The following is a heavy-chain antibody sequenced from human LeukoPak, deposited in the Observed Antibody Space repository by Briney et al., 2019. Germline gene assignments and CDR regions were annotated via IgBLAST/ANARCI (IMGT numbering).Heavy chain of an antibody. CDR1: GYTFTGYY. V-gene: IGHV1-46*01. CDR2: MNPSDGST. D-gene: IGHD1-26*01. Sequence: ASVKVSCKASGYTFTGYYMHWVRQAPGQGLEWMGIMNPSDGSTVFAQNFQGRVTMTRDTSTSTVYMELSSLRSEDTAVYYCANIVGDSDYDYWGQGTLVTVSS. CDR3: ANIVGDSDYDY. J-gene: IGHJ4*02.